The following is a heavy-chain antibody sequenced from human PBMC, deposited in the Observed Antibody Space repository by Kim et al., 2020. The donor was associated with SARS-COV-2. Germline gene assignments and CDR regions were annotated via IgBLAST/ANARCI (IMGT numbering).Heavy chain of an antibody. D-gene: IGHD4-17*01. Sequence: GGSLRLSCAASGFTFSSYSMNWVRQAPGKGLEWVSSISSSSSYIYYADSVKGRFTISRDNAKNSLYLQMNSLRAEDTAVYYCARAGAPDYGDYDVLDYWGQGTLVTVSS. CDR2: ISSSSSYI. CDR1: GFTFSSYS. CDR3: ARAGAPDYGDYDVLDY. J-gene: IGHJ4*02. V-gene: IGHV3-21*01.